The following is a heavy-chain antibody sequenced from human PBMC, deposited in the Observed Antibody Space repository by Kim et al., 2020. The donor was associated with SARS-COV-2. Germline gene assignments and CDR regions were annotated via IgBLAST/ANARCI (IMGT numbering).Heavy chain of an antibody. CDR2: ISGYNGNT. D-gene: IGHD1-7*01. V-gene: IGHV1-18*01. J-gene: IGHJ6*02. Sequence: ASVKVSCKASGYTFSTYGITWVRQAPGQGLEWLGWISGYNGNTNYAQKLQGRVTMTTDTSTTTAYMELRSLSSDDTAVYYCARDRTSSYYYYGMDVWGQG. CDR3: ARDRTSSYYYYGMDV. CDR1: GYTFSTYG.